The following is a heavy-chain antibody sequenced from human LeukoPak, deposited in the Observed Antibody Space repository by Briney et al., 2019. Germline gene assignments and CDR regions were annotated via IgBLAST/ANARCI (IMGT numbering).Heavy chain of an antibody. Sequence: GGSLRLSCAASGFTFRGYSMHWVRLAPGKGLEWVSSITSSSSYIYYADSVKGRFTISRDNAQNSLFLQMNSLRAEDTAVYYCAREAAGSGTSPYYFDYWGQGTLVTVSS. V-gene: IGHV3-21*01. CDR2: ITSSSSYI. CDR1: GFTFRGYS. J-gene: IGHJ4*02. D-gene: IGHD2-2*01. CDR3: AREAAGSGTSPYYFDY.